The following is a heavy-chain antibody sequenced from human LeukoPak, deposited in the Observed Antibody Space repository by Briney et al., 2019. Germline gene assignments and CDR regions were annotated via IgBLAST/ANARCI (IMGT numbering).Heavy chain of an antibody. CDR2: ISSSSSTI. CDR1: GFTFSSYS. Sequence: GGSLRLSCAASGFTFSSYSMNWVRQAPGKGLEWVSYISSSSSTIYYADSVKGRFTISRDNAKNSLYLQMNSLRAEDTAVYYCARGDGYSSGWLYGMDVWGQGTTVTVSS. V-gene: IGHV3-48*01. J-gene: IGHJ6*02. D-gene: IGHD6-19*01. CDR3: ARGDGYSSGWLYGMDV.